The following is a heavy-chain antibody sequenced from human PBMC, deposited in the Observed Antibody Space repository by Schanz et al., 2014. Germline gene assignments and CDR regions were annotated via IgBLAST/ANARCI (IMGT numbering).Heavy chain of an antibody. CDR1: GFTFSSYG. J-gene: IGHJ4*02. D-gene: IGHD1-1*01. Sequence: VQLVQSGGGLVQPGRSLRLSCAASGFTFSSYGMHWVRQAPGKGLEWVAFINSDGTKRFYADSVKSRFTISRDNSRNTLYLQMNSLRAEDTALYYCARDRRNADLDYWGQGTLVTVSS. CDR2: INSDGTKR. CDR3: ARDRRNADLDY. V-gene: IGHV3-33*01.